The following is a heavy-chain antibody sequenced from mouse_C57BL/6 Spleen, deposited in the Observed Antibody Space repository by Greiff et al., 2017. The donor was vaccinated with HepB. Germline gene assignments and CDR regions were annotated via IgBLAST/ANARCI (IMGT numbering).Heavy chain of an antibody. V-gene: IGHV10-1*01. CDR1: GFSFNTYA. D-gene: IGHD2-4*01. Sequence: EVQLVESGGGLVQPKGSLKLSCAASGFSFNTYAMNWVRQAPGKGLEWVARIRSKNNNYATYYADSVKDRFTISRDDSESMLYLQMSNLKTEDTAMYYCVRDDYDNYAMDYWGQGTSVTVSS. CDR2: IRSKNNNYAT. J-gene: IGHJ4*01. CDR3: VRDDYDNYAMDY.